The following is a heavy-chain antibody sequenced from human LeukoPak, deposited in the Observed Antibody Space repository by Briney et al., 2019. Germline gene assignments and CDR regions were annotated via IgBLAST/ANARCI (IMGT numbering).Heavy chain of an antibody. V-gene: IGHV3-23*01. D-gene: IGHD6-13*01. CDR1: GFTFSSYW. Sequence: GGSLRLSCVASGFTFSSYWMSWVRQAPGKGLEWVSGIGSGTNGRTYYAESVKGRFSISRDNSKDTLSLQMNSLRADDSAIYYCVQSTAWYRSSWYLMYWGQGILVTVSS. CDR3: VQSTAWYRSSWYLMY. CDR2: IGSGTNGRT. J-gene: IGHJ4*02.